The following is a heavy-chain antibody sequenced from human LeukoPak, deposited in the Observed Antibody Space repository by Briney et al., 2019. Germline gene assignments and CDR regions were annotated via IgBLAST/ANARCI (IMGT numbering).Heavy chain of an antibody. V-gene: IGHV4-4*09. CDR3: ARLKSGSSGSLDS. J-gene: IGHJ4*02. D-gene: IGHD3-22*01. Sequence: PSETLSLTCTVSGGSINNYYWTWIRQPPGKGLEWIGHIYSGGSTNYNPSLESRVTISVDTSSNQFSLKLSSVTAADTAVYYCARLKSGSSGSLDSWGQGDLVTISA. CDR2: IYSGGST. CDR1: GGSINNYY.